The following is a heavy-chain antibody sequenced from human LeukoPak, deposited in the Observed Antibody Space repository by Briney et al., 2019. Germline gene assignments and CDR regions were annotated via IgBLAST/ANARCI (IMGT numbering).Heavy chain of an antibody. CDR3: ARVEWELQTFDY. Sequence: SETLSLTCTVSGGSISSYYWSWIRQPPGKGLEWIGYIYHSGSTYYNPSLKSRVTISVDRSKNQFSLKLSSVTAADTAVYYCARVEWELQTFDYWGQGTLVTVSS. CDR2: IYHSGST. V-gene: IGHV4-59*12. CDR1: GGSISSYY. J-gene: IGHJ4*02. D-gene: IGHD1-26*01.